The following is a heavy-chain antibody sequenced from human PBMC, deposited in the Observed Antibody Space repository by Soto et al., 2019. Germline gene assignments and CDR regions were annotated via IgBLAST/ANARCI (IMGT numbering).Heavy chain of an antibody. Sequence: QVQLVESGGGVVQPGRSLRLSCAASGFTFSSYAMHWVRQAPGKGLEWVAVISYDGSNKYYADSVKGRFTISRDNSKNTLYLQMNSLRAEDTAVYYCAREKRGYCSGGSCSQTPIHYGMDVWGQGTTVTVSS. CDR3: AREKRGYCSGGSCSQTPIHYGMDV. CDR1: GFTFSSYA. J-gene: IGHJ6*02. CDR2: ISYDGSNK. V-gene: IGHV3-30-3*01. D-gene: IGHD2-15*01.